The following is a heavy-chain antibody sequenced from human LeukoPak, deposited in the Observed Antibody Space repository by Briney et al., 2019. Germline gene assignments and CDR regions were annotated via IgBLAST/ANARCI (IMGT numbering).Heavy chain of an antibody. CDR2: IYSGGST. V-gene: IGHV3-53*04. Sequence: GGSLRLSCAASGFTVSSNYMNWVRQAPGKGLEWVSVIYSGGSTYYADSVKGRFTISRHNSKNTLYLQMNSLRAEDTAVYYCAREDRMSRVDPWGQGTLVTVSS. CDR3: AREDRMSRVDP. CDR1: GFTVSSNY. D-gene: IGHD2-15*01. J-gene: IGHJ5*02.